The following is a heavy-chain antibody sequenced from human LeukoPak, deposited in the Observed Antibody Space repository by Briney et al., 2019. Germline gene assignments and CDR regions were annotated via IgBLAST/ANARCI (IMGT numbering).Heavy chain of an antibody. J-gene: IGHJ3*02. Sequence: GGSLRLSCAASGFTFDDYAMHWVRQAPGKGLEWVSGISWNSGSIGYADSVKGRFTISRDNAKNSLYLQMNSLRAEDTALYYCAKDSLPMIVVGRGDAFDIWGQGTMVTVSS. V-gene: IGHV3-9*01. CDR1: GFTFDDYA. CDR3: AKDSLPMIVVGRGDAFDI. D-gene: IGHD3-22*01. CDR2: ISWNSGSI.